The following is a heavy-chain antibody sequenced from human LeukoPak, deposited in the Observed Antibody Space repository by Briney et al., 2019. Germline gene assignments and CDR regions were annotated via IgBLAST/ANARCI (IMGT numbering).Heavy chain of an antibody. CDR1: GFTFSNYG. J-gene: IGHJ1*01. CDR2: ISSSSSSI. D-gene: IGHD3-22*01. CDR3: ARGLNYYYDSSGYPPPEYFQH. V-gene: IGHV3-48*01. Sequence: PGGSLRLSCAASGFTFSNYGMDWVRQAPGKGLEWVSYISSSSSSIYYADSVKGRFTISRDNAKNSLYLQMNSLRAEDTAVYYCARGLNYYYDSSGYPPPEYFQHWGQGTLVTVS.